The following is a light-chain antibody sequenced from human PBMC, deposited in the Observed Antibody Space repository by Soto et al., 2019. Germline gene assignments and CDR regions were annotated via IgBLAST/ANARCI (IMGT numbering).Light chain of an antibody. J-gene: IGKJ2*01. CDR3: QQGYSIPPST. CDR1: QSISTY. Sequence: DIQMTQSPSSLSASVGDRVTITGRANQSISTYLNWYQQKPGKAPKLLIYAASNLQSGVSSRFSGSGSGTAFTLTISSLQPADFETYYCQQGYSIPPSTFRQGTKLEIK. CDR2: AAS. V-gene: IGKV1-39*01.